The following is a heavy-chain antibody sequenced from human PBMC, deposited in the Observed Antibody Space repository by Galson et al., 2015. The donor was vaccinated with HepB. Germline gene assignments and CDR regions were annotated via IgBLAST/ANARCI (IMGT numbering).Heavy chain of an antibody. CDR2: IWYDGSNK. CDR1: GFTFSSYG. V-gene: IGHV3-33*01. CDR3: ARASSGLRFLEWFPLGRGFDY. D-gene: IGHD3-3*01. Sequence: SLRLSCAASGFTFSSYGMHWVRQAPGKGLEWVAVIWYDGSNKYYADSVKGRFTISRDNSKNTLYLQMNSLRAEDTAVYYCARASSGLRFLEWFPLGRGFDYWGQGTLFTVSS. J-gene: IGHJ4*02.